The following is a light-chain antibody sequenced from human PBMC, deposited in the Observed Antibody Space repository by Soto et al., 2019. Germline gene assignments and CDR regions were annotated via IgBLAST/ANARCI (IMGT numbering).Light chain of an antibody. CDR1: SSNIGAGYD. V-gene: IGLV1-40*01. CDR3: QSYDSSLSGWV. CDR2: GNS. J-gene: IGLJ3*02. Sequence: QSVLTQPPSVSGAPGQRVTISCTESSSNIGAGYDVHWYQQLPGTAPKLLIYGNSNRPSGVPDRFSGSKSGTSAPLAITGLKAEDEADYYCQSYDSSLSGWVFCGGTKLTVL.